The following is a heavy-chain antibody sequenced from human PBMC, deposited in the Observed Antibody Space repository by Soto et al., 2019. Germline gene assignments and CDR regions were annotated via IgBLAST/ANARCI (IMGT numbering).Heavy chain of an antibody. J-gene: IGHJ4*02. D-gene: IGHD3-22*01. CDR2: ISYDGSNK. V-gene: IGHV3-30*18. Sequence: GGSLRLSCAASGFTFSSYGMHWVRQAPGKGLEWVAVISYDGSNKYYADSVKGRFTISRDNSKNTLYLQMNSLRAEDTAVYYRAKSYDSSGIDYWGQGTLVTVSS. CDR3: AKSYDSSGIDY. CDR1: GFTFSSYG.